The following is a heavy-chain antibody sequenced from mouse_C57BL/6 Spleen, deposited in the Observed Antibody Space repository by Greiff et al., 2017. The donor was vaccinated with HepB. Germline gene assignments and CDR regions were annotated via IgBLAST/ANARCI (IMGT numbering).Heavy chain of an antibody. CDR1: GYTFTSYW. D-gene: IGHD3-3*01. Sequence: QVHVKQPGAELVRPGSSVKLSCKASGYTFTSYWMHWVKQRPIQGLEWIGNIDPSDSETHYNQKFKDKATLTVDKSSSTAYMQLSSLTSEDSAVYYCARREGHLGGDYWGQGTTLTVSS. V-gene: IGHV1-52*01. J-gene: IGHJ2*01. CDR2: IDPSDSET. CDR3: ARREGHLGGDY.